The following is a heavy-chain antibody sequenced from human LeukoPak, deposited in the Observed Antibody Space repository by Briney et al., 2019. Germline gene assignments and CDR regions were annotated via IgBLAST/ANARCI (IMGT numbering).Heavy chain of an antibody. D-gene: IGHD1-1*01. Sequence: PGGSLRLSCAASGFTFSSYSMNWVRQAPGKGLEWVSSISSSSSYIYYADSVKGRFTISRDNAKNSLYLQMNSLRAEDTAVYHCAKKQQAGTGWNYMDVWGTGTTVTVSS. CDR1: GFTFSSYS. V-gene: IGHV3-21*04. J-gene: IGHJ6*03. CDR3: AKKQQAGTGWNYMDV. CDR2: ISSSSSYI.